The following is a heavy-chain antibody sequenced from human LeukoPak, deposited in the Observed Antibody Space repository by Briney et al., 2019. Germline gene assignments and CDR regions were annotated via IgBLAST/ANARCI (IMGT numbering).Heavy chain of an antibody. J-gene: IGHJ4*02. CDR3: ARGSSSGWSDFDY. CDR2: IYSGGST. V-gene: IGHV3-53*01. Sequence: GGSLRLPCAASGFTVSRNYMSWVRQAPGKGLEWVSVIYSGGSTYYADSAKGRFTISRDNSKNTLYLQMNSLRAEDTAVYYCARGSSSGWSDFDYWGQGTLVTVSS. CDR1: GFTVSRNY. D-gene: IGHD6-19*01.